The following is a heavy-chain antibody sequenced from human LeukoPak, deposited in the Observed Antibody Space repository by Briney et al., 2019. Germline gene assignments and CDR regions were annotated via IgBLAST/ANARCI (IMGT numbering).Heavy chain of an antibody. CDR3: AKDGIEGAIYGTSFDY. D-gene: IGHD1-26*01. V-gene: IGHV3-30*02. CDR1: GFTFTSYG. Sequence: PGGSLRLSCAASGFTFTSYGMHWVPQAPGKGLEWVSFIRYDGSNKYYAESVKGRFTISRDDSKNTLYLQMNSLRLEDTALFYCAKDGIEGAIYGTSFDYWGQGILVTVSS. J-gene: IGHJ4*02. CDR2: IRYDGSNK.